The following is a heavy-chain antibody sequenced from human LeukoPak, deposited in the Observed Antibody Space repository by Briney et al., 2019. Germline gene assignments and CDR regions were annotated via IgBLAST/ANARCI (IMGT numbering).Heavy chain of an antibody. D-gene: IGHD2-2*01. J-gene: IGHJ5*02. V-gene: IGHV3-33*01. CDR3: ARDRDIVVVPAALGWFEP. Sequence: GRSLRLSCAASGFTFSSYGMHWVRQAPGKGLEWVAVIWYDGSNKYYADSVKGRFTISRDNSKNTLYLQMNSLRAEDTAVYYCARDRDIVVVPAALGWFEPWGQGTLVTISS. CDR1: GFTFSSYG. CDR2: IWYDGSNK.